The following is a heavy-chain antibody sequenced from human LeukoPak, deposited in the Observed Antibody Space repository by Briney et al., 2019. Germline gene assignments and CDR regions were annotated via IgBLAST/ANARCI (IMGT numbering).Heavy chain of an antibody. CDR2: ISGNGNKT. CDR1: GSTFRSFA. Sequence: GGSLRLSCAASGSTFRSFALNWVRQSPGKGLEWVSLISGNGNKTYYANSVKGRFTITRDNSKNIMYLEMNSLRADDTAVYYCAKLPVTYDFWSGHYAFDTWGQGTPLTVSS. D-gene: IGHD3-3*01. J-gene: IGHJ4*02. V-gene: IGHV3-23*01. CDR3: AKLPVTYDFWSGHYAFDT.